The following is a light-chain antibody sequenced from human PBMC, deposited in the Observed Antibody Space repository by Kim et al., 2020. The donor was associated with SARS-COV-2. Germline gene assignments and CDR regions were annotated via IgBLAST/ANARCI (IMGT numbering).Light chain of an antibody. CDR2: GAS. Sequence: SVSPGESATRSCRASQSVSSKLAWYQQKPGQAPRLLSYGASTRATGIPARFSGSGSGTEFSFTISSLQSEDFAVYYCQQYNNWPYTFGQGTKLEI. CDR1: QSVSSK. V-gene: IGKV3-15*01. CDR3: QQYNNWPYT. J-gene: IGKJ2*01.